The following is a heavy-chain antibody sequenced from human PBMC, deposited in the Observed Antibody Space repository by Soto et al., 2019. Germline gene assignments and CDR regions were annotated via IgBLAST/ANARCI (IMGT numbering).Heavy chain of an antibody. J-gene: IGHJ4*02. Sequence: GESLKISCAASGFTFSNAWMSWVRQAPGKGLEWVGRIKSKTDGGTTDYAAPVKGRFTISRDDSKNTLYLQMNSLKTEDTAVYYCTTFTFGGVIVPFDYWGQGTLVTVSS. CDR3: TTFTFGGVIVPFDY. CDR2: IKSKTDGGTT. D-gene: IGHD3-16*02. CDR1: GFTFSNAW. V-gene: IGHV3-15*01.